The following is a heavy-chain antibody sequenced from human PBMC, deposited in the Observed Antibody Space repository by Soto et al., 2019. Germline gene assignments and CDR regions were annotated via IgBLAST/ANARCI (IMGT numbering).Heavy chain of an antibody. D-gene: IGHD3-10*01. CDR2: INPNSGNI. CDR1: GDTFTTYY. Sequence: ASVKVSCKASGDTFTTYYINWVRQATGHGLEWMGWINPNSGNIGYAQRFQGRVTMTRDTAIRTAYMEVSSLRSDDAAVYYCARGRASGSYYLLDYWGQGTLVTVSS. V-gene: IGHV1-8*01. J-gene: IGHJ4*02. CDR3: ARGRASGSYYLLDY.